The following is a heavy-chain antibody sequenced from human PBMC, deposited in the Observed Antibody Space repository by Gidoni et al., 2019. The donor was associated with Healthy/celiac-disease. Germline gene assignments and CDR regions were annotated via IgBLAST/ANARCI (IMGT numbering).Heavy chain of an antibody. Sequence: QVQLQQWGAGLLKPSETLSLTCAVYGGSFSGYYWSWIRQPPGKGLEWIGEINHSGSTNYNPSLKSRVTISVDTSKNQFSLKLSSVTAADTAVYYCARAVYSYGLRPRGGAFDIWGQGTMVTVSS. J-gene: IGHJ3*02. CDR1: GGSFSGYY. CDR2: INHSGST. V-gene: IGHV4-34*01. D-gene: IGHD5-18*01. CDR3: ARAVYSYGLRPRGGAFDI.